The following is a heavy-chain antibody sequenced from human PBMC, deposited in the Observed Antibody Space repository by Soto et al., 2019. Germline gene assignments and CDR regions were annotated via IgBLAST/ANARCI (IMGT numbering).Heavy chain of an antibody. Sequence: GGSLRLSCAASGFTFSSYAMSWVRQAPGKGLEWVSAISGSGGSTYYADSVKGRFTISRDNSKNTLYLQMNSLRAEDAAVYYCAKDQEGDGAFDIWGQGTMVTVSS. CDR3: AKDQEGDGAFDI. CDR1: GFTFSSYA. CDR2: ISGSGGST. V-gene: IGHV3-23*01. J-gene: IGHJ3*02.